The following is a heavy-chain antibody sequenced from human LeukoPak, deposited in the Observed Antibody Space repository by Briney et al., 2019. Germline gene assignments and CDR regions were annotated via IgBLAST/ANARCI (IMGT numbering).Heavy chain of an antibody. Sequence: GGSLRLSCAASGFTFSSSWMTWVRQAPGKGLEWVANIKQDGSEESYVDSVRGRFTISRDNAENSLYLQMNSLRAEDTAVYFCARRTLPYLDVWGKGTTATVSS. V-gene: IGHV3-7*01. CDR1: GFTFSSSW. CDR3: ARRTLPYLDV. J-gene: IGHJ6*03. D-gene: IGHD1/OR15-1a*01. CDR2: IKQDGSEE.